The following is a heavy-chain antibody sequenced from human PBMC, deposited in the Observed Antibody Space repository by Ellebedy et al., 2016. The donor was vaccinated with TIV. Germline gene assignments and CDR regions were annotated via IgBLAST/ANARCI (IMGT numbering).Heavy chain of an antibody. Sequence: PGGSLRLSCEASGITFSHAWMRWVCHVTGKGLEWVGRIKSKTDGERTEYAAPVKGRVTISSDDSAHTVSLQLNGLKTEDTGIYYCTTQILKGYVWGQGTLVSVSS. CDR1: GITFSHAW. CDR2: IKSKTDGERT. CDR3: TTQILKGYV. J-gene: IGHJ4*02. D-gene: IGHD5-12*01. V-gene: IGHV3-15*01.